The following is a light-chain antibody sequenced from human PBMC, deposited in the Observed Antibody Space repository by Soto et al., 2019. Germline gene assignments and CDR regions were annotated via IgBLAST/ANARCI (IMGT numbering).Light chain of an antibody. CDR2: DAS. Sequence: EIVLTQSPATLSLSPGEGATLSCRASQSISSHLACYQQKPVQAPTLLMYDASNRATGIPARFSGSGSGTDFTLTISSLAPEDFAVYYCQQRPNWPLTFGGGTKVEIK. J-gene: IGKJ4*01. CDR3: QQRPNWPLT. CDR1: QSISSH. V-gene: IGKV3-11*01.